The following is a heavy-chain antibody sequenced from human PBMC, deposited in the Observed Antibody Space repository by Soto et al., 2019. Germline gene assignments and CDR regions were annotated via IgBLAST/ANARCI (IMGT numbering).Heavy chain of an antibody. J-gene: IGHJ6*02. V-gene: IGHV1-46*01. CDR1: GYTFTSYY. Sequence: GASVKVSCKASGYTFTSYYMHWVRQAPGQGLEWMGIINPSGGSTSYAQKFQGRVTMTRDTSTSTVYMELSSLRSEDTAVYYCARDPGYSCGPFGLGNYGMDVWGQGTTVTVSS. CDR3: ARDPGYSCGPFGLGNYGMDV. CDR2: INPSGGST. D-gene: IGHD5-18*01.